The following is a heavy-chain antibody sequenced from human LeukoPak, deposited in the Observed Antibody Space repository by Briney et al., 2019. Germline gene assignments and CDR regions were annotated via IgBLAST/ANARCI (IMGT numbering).Heavy chain of an antibody. CDR1: DYSISSGYY. Sequence: SETLSLTCAVSDYSISSGYYWGWIRQPPGKGPEWIGSIYHSGSTYYNPSLKSRVTISVDTSKNQFSLKLNSVTAADTAVYYCARDRKAVAGTDYWGQGTLVTVSS. V-gene: IGHV4-38-2*02. D-gene: IGHD6-19*01. CDR2: IYHSGST. CDR3: ARDRKAVAGTDY. J-gene: IGHJ4*02.